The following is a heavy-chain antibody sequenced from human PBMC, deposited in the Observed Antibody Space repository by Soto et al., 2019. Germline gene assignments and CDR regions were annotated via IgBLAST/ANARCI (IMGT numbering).Heavy chain of an antibody. Sequence: EVQVLESGGGLVQPGGSLRLSCAASGFTFSTYAMSWVRQAPGKGLEWVSSISGSAGSTYYAESVKGRFTVSRDNSKDTLYLQMNSLRAEDTAVYYCAKDAGRYRTSASCSAFPLLDYWGQGTLVTVSS. V-gene: IGHV3-23*01. J-gene: IGHJ4*02. D-gene: IGHD2-2*01. CDR2: ISGSAGST. CDR1: GFTFSTYA. CDR3: AKDAGRYRTSASCSAFPLLDY.